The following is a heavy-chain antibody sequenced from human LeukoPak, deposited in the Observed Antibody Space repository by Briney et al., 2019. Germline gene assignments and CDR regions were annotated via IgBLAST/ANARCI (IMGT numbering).Heavy chain of an antibody. D-gene: IGHD2-2*01. V-gene: IGHV4-30-2*01. Sequence: SETLSLTCTVSGGSISSGGYYWSWIRQHPGKGLEWIGYIYHSGSTYYNPSLKSRVTISVDRSKNQFSLKLSSVTAADTAVYYCARGEYQLLRYFDLWGRGTLVTVSS. CDR3: ARGEYQLLRYFDL. J-gene: IGHJ2*01. CDR2: IYHSGST. CDR1: GGSISSGGYY.